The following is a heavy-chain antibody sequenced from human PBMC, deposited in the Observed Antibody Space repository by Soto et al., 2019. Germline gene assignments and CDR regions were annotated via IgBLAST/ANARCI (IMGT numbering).Heavy chain of an antibody. Sequence: QITLKESGPTLVKPTQTLTLTCTFSGFSFTATGVAVAWIRQPPGKALEWVVLIHWDNEKWYSPSLNNRLTITKDISKKQVVLTLTDMDHVDTATYYCPGGWFHFDSWGQGMLVTVSS. CDR3: PGGWFHFDS. CDR2: IHWDNEK. J-gene: IGHJ4*02. D-gene: IGHD6-19*01. V-gene: IGHV2-5*02. CDR1: GFSFTATGVA.